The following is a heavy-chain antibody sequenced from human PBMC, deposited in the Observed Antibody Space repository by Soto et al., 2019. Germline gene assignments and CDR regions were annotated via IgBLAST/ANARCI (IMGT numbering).Heavy chain of an antibody. J-gene: IGHJ4*02. D-gene: IGHD3-16*01. CDR2: TSYDGSNK. V-gene: IGHV3-30*14. CDR1: GFTFRSYV. Sequence: QVQLVESGGGVVQPGTSLRLSCVGSGFTFRSYVIHWVRQAPGKGLEWVALTSYDGSNKYYDDSVKGRFTISRDNSSNTVYLQMDSLRPEDTAFYYCARWGTTGGMDVCGQGTLVSVSA. CDR3: ARWGTTGGMDV.